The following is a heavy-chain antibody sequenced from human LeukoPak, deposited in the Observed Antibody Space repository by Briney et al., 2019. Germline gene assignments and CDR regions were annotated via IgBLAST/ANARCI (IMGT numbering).Heavy chain of an antibody. V-gene: IGHV3-48*01. J-gene: IGHJ6*03. CDR2: ISSSSSTI. D-gene: IGHD4-11*01. CDR1: GFTFTSYS. Sequence: PGGSLRLSCAASGFTFTSYSMNWVRQAPGKGLEWVSYISSSSSTIYYADSVKGRFTISRDNAKNSLYLQMSILRAEYTAVYYCARGPTVTTEGYYYYYMDVWGKGTTVTVSS. CDR3: ARGPTVTTEGYYYYYMDV.